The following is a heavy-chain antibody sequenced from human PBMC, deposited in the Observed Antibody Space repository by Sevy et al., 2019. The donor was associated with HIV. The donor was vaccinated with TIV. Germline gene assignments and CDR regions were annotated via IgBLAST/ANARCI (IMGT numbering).Heavy chain of an antibody. J-gene: IGHJ4*02. D-gene: IGHD6-19*01. CDR3: AKGRSGSGWSGFDY. CDR1: GFTFSSCA. Sequence: GGSLGLSCAASGFTFSSCAMHWVRQAPGKGLEWVAVISYDGSNKYHADSVKGRFTISRDNSKNTLYLQMNSLRVDDTAVYYCAKGRSGSGWSGFDYWGQGTLVTVSS. V-gene: IGHV3-30-3*01. CDR2: ISYDGSNK.